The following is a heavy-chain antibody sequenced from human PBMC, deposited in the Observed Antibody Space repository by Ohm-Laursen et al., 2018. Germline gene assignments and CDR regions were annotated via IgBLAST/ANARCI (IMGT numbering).Heavy chain of an antibody. CDR2: ISWNSAYL. CDR1: GFTFNAYA. D-gene: IGHD1-26*01. CDR3: AKDATGSSNWYFDF. Sequence: SLRLSCTASGFTFNAYAMHWVRQAPGKGLEWVSGISWNSAYLNYADSVKGRFTVSRDNAKNSLYLQMNSLKADDTALYYCAKDATGSSNWYFDFWGRGTLVTVSS. J-gene: IGHJ2*01. V-gene: IGHV3-9*01.